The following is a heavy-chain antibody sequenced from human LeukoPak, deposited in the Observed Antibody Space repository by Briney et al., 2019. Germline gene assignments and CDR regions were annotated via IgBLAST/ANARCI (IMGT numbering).Heavy chain of an antibody. Sequence: PGGSLRLSCAASGFTFSSYGMHWVRQAPGKGLEWVAFIRYDGSNKYYADSVKGRLTISRDNSKNTLYLQMNSLRAEDTAVYYCAKDRVGANRKSVIDYWGQGTLVTVSS. V-gene: IGHV3-30*02. CDR3: AKDRVGANRKSVIDY. CDR2: IRYDGSNK. CDR1: GFTFSSYG. D-gene: IGHD1-26*01. J-gene: IGHJ4*02.